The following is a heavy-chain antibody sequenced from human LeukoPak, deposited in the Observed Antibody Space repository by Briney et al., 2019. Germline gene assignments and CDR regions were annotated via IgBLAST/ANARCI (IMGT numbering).Heavy chain of an antibody. CDR1: GFTFSSYG. J-gene: IGHJ4*02. CDR3: ARGVSFEWQLLYFYY. Sequence: PGRSLRLYCAASGFTFSSYGMHWVRQAPGKGLEWVAVIWYDGSNKYYADSVKGRLTISRDNSKNTLYLQMNSLRAEDTAVYYCARGVSFEWQLLYFYYWGQGALVTVSS. D-gene: IGHD2-15*01. V-gene: IGHV3-33*01. CDR2: IWYDGSNK.